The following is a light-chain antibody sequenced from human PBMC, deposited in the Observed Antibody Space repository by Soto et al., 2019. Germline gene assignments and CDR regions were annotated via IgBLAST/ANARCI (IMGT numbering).Light chain of an antibody. V-gene: IGKV3-11*01. CDR1: QSIHPS. Sequence: VLTQSPATLSLSPGERATLSCRASQSIHPSLAWYQHKSGKPPRLVIYDSTLRANGVPDRFGGSRSGTEFTLTINSLEPEDFAVYYCQQRNVWPPITFGQGTRLEI. CDR2: DST. CDR3: QQRNVWPPIT. J-gene: IGKJ5*01.